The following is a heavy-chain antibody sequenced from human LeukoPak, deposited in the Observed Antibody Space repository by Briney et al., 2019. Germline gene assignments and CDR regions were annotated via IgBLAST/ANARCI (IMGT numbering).Heavy chain of an antibody. CDR1: GYTFTGYY. V-gene: IGHV1-2*02. Sequence: PLASVKVSCKASGYTFTGYYMHWVRQAPGQGLEWMGWINPNSGGTNYAQKFQGRVTVTSDTSTAYMDLSRLTSDDTAVYYCARDLRSGGVTYGQDSWGQGTLVTVSS. J-gene: IGHJ4*02. CDR3: ARDLRSGGVTYGQDS. CDR2: INPNSGGT. D-gene: IGHD5-18*01.